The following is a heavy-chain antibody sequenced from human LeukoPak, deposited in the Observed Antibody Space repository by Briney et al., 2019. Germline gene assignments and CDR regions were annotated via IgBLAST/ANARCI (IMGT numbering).Heavy chain of an antibody. D-gene: IGHD5-12*01. J-gene: IGHJ4*02. Sequence: GGSLRLSCAASGFTFSSYSMNWVRQAPGKGLELVSSISSSSSYIYYADSVKGRFTISRDNAKNSLYLQMNSLRAEDTAVYYCARSLWGRGYSGYEDFDYWGQGTLVTVSS. CDR3: ARSLWGRGYSGYEDFDY. CDR2: ISSSSSYI. V-gene: IGHV3-21*01. CDR1: GFTFSSYS.